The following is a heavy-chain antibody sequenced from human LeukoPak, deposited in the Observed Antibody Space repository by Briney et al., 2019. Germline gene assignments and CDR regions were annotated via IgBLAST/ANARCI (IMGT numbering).Heavy chain of an antibody. V-gene: IGHV4-59*01. J-gene: IGHJ4*02. D-gene: IGHD4-17*01. CDR1: GGSISSYY. CDR2: ISYSGST. Sequence: SETLSLTCTVSGGSISSYYWSWIRQPAGKGLEWIGYISYSGSTSFNPSLKSRVTISLDTSTNRVSLKLSSVTAADTALYYCARAGSFRLTTTLWGQGTLVTVSS. CDR3: ARAGSFRLTTTL.